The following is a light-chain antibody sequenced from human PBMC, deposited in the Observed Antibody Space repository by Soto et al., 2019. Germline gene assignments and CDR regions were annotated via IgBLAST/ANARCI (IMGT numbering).Light chain of an antibody. CDR2: DAS. J-gene: IGKJ4*01. V-gene: IGKV1-33*01. CDR3: QQYDNLPLT. Sequence: DIQMTQSPSSLSTSLEDRVTITCRASHDIRKYLSWYQVKPGKAPKLLIYDASNLETGVPSRFSGSGSGTDFTLTISSLQPEDVAKYYCQQYDNLPLTIGGRTKVENK. CDR1: HDIRKY.